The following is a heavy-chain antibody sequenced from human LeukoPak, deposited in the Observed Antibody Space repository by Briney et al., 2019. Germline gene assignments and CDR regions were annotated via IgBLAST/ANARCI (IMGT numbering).Heavy chain of an antibody. J-gene: IGHJ6*03. CDR1: GFTFSGSD. D-gene: IGHD6-6*01. V-gene: IGHV3-73*01. Sequence: QTGGSLRLSCAASGFTFSGSDMHWVRQATGKGLEWVGRIRSKANSYATAYAASVKGRFTISRDDSTNTAYLQMNSLKTEDTAVYYCTIQYSSSSPDYYYYYMDVWGKGTTVTVSS. CDR2: IRSKANSYAT. CDR3: TIQYSSSSPDYYYYYMDV.